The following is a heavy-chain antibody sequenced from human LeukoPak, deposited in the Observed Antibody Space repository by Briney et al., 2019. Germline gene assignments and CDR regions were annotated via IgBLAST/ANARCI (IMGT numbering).Heavy chain of an antibody. V-gene: IGHV3-53*01. CDR2: IYSGGNI. D-gene: IGHD1-14*01. CDR1: GFTVSRSH. J-gene: IGHJ4*02. CDR3: VRADNGFDQ. Sequence: GGSLRLSCAASGFTVSRSHMSWIRQAPGKGLEWVSLIYSGGNIHYADSVKGRFTISRDISKNTLYLQMNSLRAEDTAVYYCVRADNGFDQWGQGALVTVSS.